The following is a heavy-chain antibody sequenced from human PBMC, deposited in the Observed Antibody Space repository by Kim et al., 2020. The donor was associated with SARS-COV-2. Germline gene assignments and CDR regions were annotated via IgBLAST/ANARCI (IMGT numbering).Heavy chain of an antibody. V-gene: IGHV3-53*01. CDR3: TRDLISFYGMYV. D-gene: IGHD2-8*01. Sequence: GGSLRLSCAASGLSVSRNYMNWVRQAPGKGLEWVSVLYSGGLTYYADSVRGRFTISRDENRNTISLQMNSLRAEDTAIYYCTRDLISFYGMYVCGQGT. CDR2: LYSGGLT. J-gene: IGHJ6*02. CDR1: GLSVSRNY.